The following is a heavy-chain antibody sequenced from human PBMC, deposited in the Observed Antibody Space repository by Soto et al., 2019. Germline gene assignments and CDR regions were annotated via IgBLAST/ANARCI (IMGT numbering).Heavy chain of an antibody. CDR3: AKGGPSGMDV. Sequence: QVQLVESGGGVVQPGRSLRLSCAATGFTFSTYVMHWVRQAPGKGLEWVAIMSYDGSQIYYAHSVKGRFTISRDNSKNTLYLQMNSLRPEDTAVYCCAKGGPSGMDVWGQGTTVTVSS. V-gene: IGHV3-30*18. CDR2: MSYDGSQI. J-gene: IGHJ6*02. CDR1: GFTFSTYV.